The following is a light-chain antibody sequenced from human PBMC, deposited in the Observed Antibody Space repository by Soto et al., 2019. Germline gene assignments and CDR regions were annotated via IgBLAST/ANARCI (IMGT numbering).Light chain of an antibody. CDR1: QDVSNR. CDR3: QQFNSCPLT. Sequence: DIQLTQSPSFLSASVGDRVIITCRASQDVSNRLAWYQQKPGKAPKLLISNAFTLHSGVPSRFSGSGSGTEFTLTISSLQPEDFATYYCQQFNSCPLTFGGGTKVEIK. V-gene: IGKV1-9*01. J-gene: IGKJ4*01. CDR2: NAF.